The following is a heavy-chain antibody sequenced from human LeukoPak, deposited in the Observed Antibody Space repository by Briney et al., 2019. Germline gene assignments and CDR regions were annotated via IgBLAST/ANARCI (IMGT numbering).Heavy chain of an antibody. CDR1: GFPLSSYS. CDR3: AKRVPYSSSSVYFDS. D-gene: IGHD6-6*01. CDR2: ISSSGSAI. V-gene: IGHV3-48*01. Sequence: PGGSLRLSCAASGFPLSSYSINWVRQAPGKGLEWVSYISSSGSAIYYVDSVKGRFTVSRDNAKNSLFLQMNSLRAEDTAVYYCAKRVPYSSSSVYFDSWGQGTLVTVSS. J-gene: IGHJ4*02.